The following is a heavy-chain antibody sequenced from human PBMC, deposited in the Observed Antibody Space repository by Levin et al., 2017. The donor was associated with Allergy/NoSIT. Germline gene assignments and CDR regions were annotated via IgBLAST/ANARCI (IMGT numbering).Heavy chain of an antibody. J-gene: IGHJ4*02. D-gene: IGHD3-9*01. CDR3: ARDGINYDILTGYYDGGYFDY. CDR1: GFTFSSYS. Sequence: PGGSLRLSCAASGFTFSSYSMNWVRQAPGKGLEWVSSISSSSSYIYYADSVKGRFTISRDNAKNSLYLQMNSLRAEDTAVYYCARDGINYDILTGYYDGGYFDYWGQGTLVTVSS. CDR2: ISSSSSYI. V-gene: IGHV3-21*01.